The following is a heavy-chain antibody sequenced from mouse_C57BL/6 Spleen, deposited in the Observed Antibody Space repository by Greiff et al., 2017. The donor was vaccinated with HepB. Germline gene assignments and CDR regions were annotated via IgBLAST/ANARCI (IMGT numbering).Heavy chain of an antibody. CDR2: IYPGSGNT. Sequence: QVQLKQSGAELVRPGASVKLSCKASGYTFTDYYINWVKQRPGQGLEWIARIYPGSGNTYYNEKFKGKATLTAEKSSSTAYMQLSSLTSEDSAVYFCARSRGYYGSSHYFDYWGQGTTLTVSS. D-gene: IGHD1-1*01. CDR3: ARSRGYYGSSHYFDY. J-gene: IGHJ2*01. CDR1: GYTFTDYY. V-gene: IGHV1-76*01.